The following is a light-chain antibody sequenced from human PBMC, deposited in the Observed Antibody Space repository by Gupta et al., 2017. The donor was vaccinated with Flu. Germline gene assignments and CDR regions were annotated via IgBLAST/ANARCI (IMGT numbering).Light chain of an antibody. CDR3: SAYAGANNVYV. Sequence: QSALTQPPSASGSPAQSVTISCTGTISDIGGYNLVSWYQQYPGKVPKLMIYEVNKRPSGVPDRFSGSKSGNTASLTVSGLQAEDEADYYCSAYAGANNVYVFGTGTKVTVL. CDR1: ISDIGGYNL. CDR2: EVN. V-gene: IGLV2-8*01. J-gene: IGLJ1*01.